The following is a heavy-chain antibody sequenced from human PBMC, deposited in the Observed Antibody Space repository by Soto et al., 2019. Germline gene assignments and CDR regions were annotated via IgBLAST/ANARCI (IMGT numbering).Heavy chain of an antibody. Sequence: GGSLRLSCAACGFNFSNHWMHWVRQRPAEGLVWVSRITSDGKSKAYAESVKGRFAISRDNAKNTLYLQMNGLTAEDTAVYYCARESGDWPLNWFDPWGQGTLVTVSS. J-gene: IGHJ5*02. D-gene: IGHD2-21*02. V-gene: IGHV3-74*01. CDR2: ITSDGKSK. CDR3: ARESGDWPLNWFDP. CDR1: GFNFSNHW.